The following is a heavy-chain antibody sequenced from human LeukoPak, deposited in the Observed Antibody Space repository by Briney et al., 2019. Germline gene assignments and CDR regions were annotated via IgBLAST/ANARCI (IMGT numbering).Heavy chain of an antibody. J-gene: IGHJ4*02. D-gene: IGHD3-22*01. CDR3: ARAIYDSSGYYYDVGYYFDY. Sequence: SSVKVSCKASGGTFSSYAISWVRQAPGQGLEWMGGIIPIFGTANYAQRFQGRVPITTDESTSRVYMEVSSLRSEDTAVYYCARAIYDSSGYYYDVGYYFDYWGQGTLVTVSS. V-gene: IGHV1-69*05. CDR2: IIPIFGTA. CDR1: GGTFSSYA.